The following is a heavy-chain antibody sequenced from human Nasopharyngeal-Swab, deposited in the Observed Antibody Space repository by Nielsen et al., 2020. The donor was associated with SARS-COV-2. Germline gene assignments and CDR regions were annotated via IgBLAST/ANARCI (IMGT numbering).Heavy chain of an antibody. D-gene: IGHD2-2*02. CDR2: IYYSGST. CDR3: ARLYPDIVVVPAAIQWLNQNYYCYYMDV. V-gene: IGHV4-39*01. CDR1: GGSISSSSYY. Sequence: SETLSLTCTVSGGSISSSSYYWGWLRQPPGKGLEWLGSIYYSGSTYYNPSLKSRVTISVDTSKNQFSLKLSSVTAADTAVYYCARLYPDIVVVPAAIQWLNQNYYCYYMDVWGKGTTVTVSS. J-gene: IGHJ6*03.